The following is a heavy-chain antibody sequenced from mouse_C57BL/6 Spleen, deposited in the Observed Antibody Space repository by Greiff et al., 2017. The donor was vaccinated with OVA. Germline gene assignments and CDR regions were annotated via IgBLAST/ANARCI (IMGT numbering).Heavy chain of an antibody. J-gene: IGHJ4*01. CDR2: IYPRDGST. Sequence: QVTLKESGPELVKPGASVKLSCKASGYTFTSYDINWVKQRPGQGLEWIGWIYPRDGSTKYNEKFKGKATLTVDTSSSTAYMELHSLTSEDSAVYFCATYGSSYDYAMDYWGQGTSVTVSS. D-gene: IGHD1-1*01. CDR1: GYTFTSYD. CDR3: ATYGSSYDYAMDY. V-gene: IGHV1-85*01.